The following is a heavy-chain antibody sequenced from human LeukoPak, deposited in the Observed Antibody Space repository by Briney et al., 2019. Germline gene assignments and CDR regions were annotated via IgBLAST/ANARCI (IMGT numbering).Heavy chain of an antibody. D-gene: IGHD2-2*01. CDR3: TRSGVQYCSSTSCPYYYYYYYMDV. Sequence: GGSLKLTCAASGFTFSGSAMHWVRQASGKGLEWVGRIRSKANSYATAYAASVKGRFTISRDDSKNTAYLQMNSLKTEDTAVYYCTRSGVQYCSSTSCPYYYYYYYMDVWGKGTTVTVSS. CDR1: GFTFSGSA. CDR2: IRSKANSYAT. J-gene: IGHJ6*03. V-gene: IGHV3-73*01.